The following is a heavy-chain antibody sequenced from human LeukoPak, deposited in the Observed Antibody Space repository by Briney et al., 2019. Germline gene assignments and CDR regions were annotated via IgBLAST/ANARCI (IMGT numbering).Heavy chain of an antibody. V-gene: IGHV4-31*03. CDR3: ARARTDCSSTSCLGYYFDY. J-gene: IGHJ4*02. D-gene: IGHD2-2*01. Sequence: SETLSLTCTVSGGSISSGGYYWSWIRQHPGKGLEWIGYIYYSGSTYYNPSLKSRVTISVDTSKNQFSLELSSVTAADTAVYYCARARTDCSSTSCLGYYFDYWGQGTLVTVS. CDR2: IYYSGST. CDR1: GGSISSGGYY.